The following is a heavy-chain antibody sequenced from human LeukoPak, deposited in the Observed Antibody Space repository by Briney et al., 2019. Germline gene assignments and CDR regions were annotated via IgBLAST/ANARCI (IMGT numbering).Heavy chain of an antibody. V-gene: IGHV1-18*01. CDR1: GFAFTRYV. CDR3: ARGLPNWNLAFDY. D-gene: IGHD1-20*01. Sequence: GSVMRSCKASGFAFTRYVNRGGRRVPGKGLEWMGWISAYNGNTNYAQKLQGRVTMTTDTSTSTAYMELRSLRSDDTAVYYCARGLPNWNLAFDYWGQGTLVTVSS. CDR2: ISAYNGNT. J-gene: IGHJ4*02.